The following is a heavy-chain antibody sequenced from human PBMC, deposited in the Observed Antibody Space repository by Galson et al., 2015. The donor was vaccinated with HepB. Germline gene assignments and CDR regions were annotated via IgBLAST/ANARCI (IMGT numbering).Heavy chain of an antibody. CDR2: ISYDGSNK. D-gene: IGHD6-6*01. V-gene: IGHV3-30-3*01. Sequence: SLRLSCAASGFTFSSYAMHWVRQAPGKGLEWVAVISYDGSNKYYADSVKGRFTISRDNSKNTLYLQMNSLRAEDTAVYYCAREEYSSSSSLGYFDYWGQGTLVTVSS. CDR3: AREEYSSSSSLGYFDY. CDR1: GFTFSSYA. J-gene: IGHJ4*02.